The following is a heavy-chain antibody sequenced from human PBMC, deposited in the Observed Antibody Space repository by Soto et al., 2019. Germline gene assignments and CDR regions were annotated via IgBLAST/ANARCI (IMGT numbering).Heavy chain of an antibody. J-gene: IGHJ6*02. Sequence: SETLSLTCAVYGVSFSVYYWSWIRQPPGKGLEWIGEINHSVSTNYNPALKSRVTISVDTSKNQFSLKLSSVTAADTAVYYCARGPHYDFWSGYPNHYYYAMDVWGQGTTVTVSS. D-gene: IGHD3-3*01. CDR3: ARGPHYDFWSGYPNHYYYAMDV. CDR1: GVSFSVYY. V-gene: IGHV4-34*01. CDR2: INHSVST.